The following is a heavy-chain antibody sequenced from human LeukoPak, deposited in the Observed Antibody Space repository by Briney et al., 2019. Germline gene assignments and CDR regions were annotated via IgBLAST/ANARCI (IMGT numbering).Heavy chain of an antibody. Sequence: GGSLRLSCAASGFTFSSYGMHWVRQAPGKGLEWVAFIRCDGSNKYYADSVKGRFTISRDNSKNTLYLEMYSLRGEDTAVYYCAKDAERGFDYSNSLEYWGLGTLVTVSS. CDR3: AKDAERGFDYSNSLEY. V-gene: IGHV3-30*02. J-gene: IGHJ4*02. D-gene: IGHD4-11*01. CDR2: IRCDGSNK. CDR1: GFTFSSYG.